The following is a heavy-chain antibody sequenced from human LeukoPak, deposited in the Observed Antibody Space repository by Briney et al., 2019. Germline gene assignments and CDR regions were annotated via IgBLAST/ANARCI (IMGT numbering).Heavy chain of an antibody. CDR3: ARTDSSSWYVY. J-gene: IGHJ4*02. CDR2: ISSSSSTI. V-gene: IGHV3-48*04. CDR1: GFTFSSYS. Sequence: GGSLRLSCAASGFTFSSYSMNRVRQAPGKGLEWVSYISSSSSTIYYADSVKGRFTISRDNAKNSLYLQMNSLRAEDTAVYYCARTDSSSWYVYWGQGTLVTVSS. D-gene: IGHD6-13*01.